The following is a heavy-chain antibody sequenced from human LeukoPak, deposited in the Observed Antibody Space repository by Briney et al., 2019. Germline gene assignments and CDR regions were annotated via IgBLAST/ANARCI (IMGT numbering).Heavy chain of an antibody. Sequence: SETLSLTCTVHGGSLSNYYCSWIRQPPAKGLEWIGYVHYSGSNNYTPALKSRVTISVDTSKNQFPLKLNSVTATDSAVYYCASSNWLRDANFDLWGQGTLVTVPS. V-gene: IGHV4-59*08. CDR2: VHYSGSN. CDR1: GGSLSNYY. J-gene: IGHJ5*02. D-gene: IGHD6-13*01. CDR3: ASSNWLRDANFDL.